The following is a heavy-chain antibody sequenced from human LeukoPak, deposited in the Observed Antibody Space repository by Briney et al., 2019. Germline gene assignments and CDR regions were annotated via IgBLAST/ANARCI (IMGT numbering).Heavy chain of an antibody. V-gene: IGHV3-21*04. CDR2: ISSSSSYI. D-gene: IGHD3-22*01. CDR1: GFTFSSYS. Sequence: PGGSLRLSCAASGFTFSSYSMNWVRQAPGKGLEWVSSISSSSSYIYYADSVKGRFTISRDNSKNTLYLQMNSLRAEDTAVYYCAKEELYYYDSSGYFDYWGQGTLVTVSS. J-gene: IGHJ4*02. CDR3: AKEELYYYDSSGYFDY.